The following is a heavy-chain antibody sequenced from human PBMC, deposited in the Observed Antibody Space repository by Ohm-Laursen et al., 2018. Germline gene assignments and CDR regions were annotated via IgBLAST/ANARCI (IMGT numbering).Heavy chain of an antibody. D-gene: IGHD3-22*01. CDR1: GYTFTSYD. CDR3: ARAPLEYYDSSGYSHAFDI. J-gene: IGHJ3*02. CDR2: MNPNSGNT. Sequence: EASVKVSCKASGYTFTSYDINWVRQATGQGLEWMGWMNPNSGNTGYAQKFQGRVTMTRNTSISTAYMELSSLRSEDTAVYYCARAPLEYYDSSGYSHAFDIWGQGTMVTVSS. V-gene: IGHV1-8*01.